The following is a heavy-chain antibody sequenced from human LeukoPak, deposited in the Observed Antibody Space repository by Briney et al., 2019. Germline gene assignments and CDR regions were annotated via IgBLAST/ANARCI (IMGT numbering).Heavy chain of an antibody. Sequence: PGGSLRLSCAASGFTFSTYAMSWVRQAPRRGLEWVSSIIDSGGATYYADSVKGRFTISRDNSKNTLYLQMNSLRAEDTAVYYCAKDWGYYYDTAFDPWGQGTLVTVSS. J-gene: IGHJ5*02. V-gene: IGHV3-23*01. CDR1: GFTFSTYA. D-gene: IGHD3-22*01. CDR2: IIDSGGAT. CDR3: AKDWGYYYDTAFDP.